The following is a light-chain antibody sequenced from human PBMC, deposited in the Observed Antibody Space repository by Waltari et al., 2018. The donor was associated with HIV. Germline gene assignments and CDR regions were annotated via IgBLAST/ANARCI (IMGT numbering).Light chain of an antibody. J-gene: IGKJ2*01. V-gene: IGKV1-39*01. CDR2: AAS. Sequence: DIHMTQSPVSLSAYVRDRLPITCRARQNMYTYLNWFQQKPRKAPNLRIDAASNLQSGVPSRFSGSGSGTDFTLTISNLQAEDFAVYFCQQSYSIPYTFALGTKLEI. CDR3: QQSYSIPYT. CDR1: QNMYTY.